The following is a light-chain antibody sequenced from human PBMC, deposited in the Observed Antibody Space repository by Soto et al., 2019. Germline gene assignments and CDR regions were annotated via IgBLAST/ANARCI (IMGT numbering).Light chain of an antibody. V-gene: IGKV1-39*01. CDR1: EAISHY. J-gene: IGKJ4*01. CDR3: QQSSSTPLT. CDR2: GAS. Sequence: IHMTQSPSSLSAAIGDRVTITCRASEAISHYLNWDQQKPGKAPKLLIYGASQLQSGVPSRFSGSGSGTDFTLTITSLQGEDFATYYCQQSSSTPLTVGGGNKVAI.